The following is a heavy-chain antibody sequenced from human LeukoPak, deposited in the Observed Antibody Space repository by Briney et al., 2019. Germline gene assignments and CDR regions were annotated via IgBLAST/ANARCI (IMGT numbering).Heavy chain of an antibody. J-gene: IGHJ4*02. CDR2: VKSDGSNP. CDR3: ARDIVSGSGSLDY. V-gene: IGHV3-74*01. Sequence: GGSLRLSCAASRFSFSNYWMHWVRQAPGKGLVWVSRVKSDGSNPSCVDSVKGRFTISRDNAENMLYLQMNTLGAEDTAVYYCARDIVSGSGSLDYWGQGTLVTVSS. D-gene: IGHD3-10*01. CDR1: RFSFSNYW.